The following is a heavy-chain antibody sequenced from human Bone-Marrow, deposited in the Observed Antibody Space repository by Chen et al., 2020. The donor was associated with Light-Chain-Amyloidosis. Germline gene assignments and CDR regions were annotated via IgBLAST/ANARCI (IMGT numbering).Heavy chain of an antibody. D-gene: IGHD5-12*01. CDR1: GYTYPNYR. CDR2: IYPDDSDA. Sequence: EVQLEQSGPEVKKPGESLKISCKGSGYTYPNYRIGWERQMPGKGLEWMGVIYPDDSDARYSPSFEGQVTISADKSITTAYLQWRSLKASDTAMYYCARRRDGYNFDYWGQGTLVTVSS. V-gene: IGHV5-51*01. CDR3: ARRRDGYNFDY. J-gene: IGHJ4*02.